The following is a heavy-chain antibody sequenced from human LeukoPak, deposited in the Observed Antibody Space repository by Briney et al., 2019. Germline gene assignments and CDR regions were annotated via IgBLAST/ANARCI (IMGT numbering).Heavy chain of an antibody. CDR1: GFTFDDYA. V-gene: IGHV3-9*01. CDR3: AKDIGWGQYYFDY. D-gene: IGHD1-26*01. Sequence: GRSLRLSCAASGFTFDDYAMHWVRQAPGKGLEWVSGISWNSGSIGYADSVKGRFTISRDNAKNSLYLQMNSLRAEDTALYYCAKDIGWGQYYFDYWGQGTLVTASS. CDR2: ISWNSGSI. J-gene: IGHJ4*02.